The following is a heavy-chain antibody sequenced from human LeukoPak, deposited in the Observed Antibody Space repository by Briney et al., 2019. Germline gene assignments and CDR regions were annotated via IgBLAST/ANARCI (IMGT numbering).Heavy chain of an antibody. D-gene: IGHD3-10*01. V-gene: IGHV1-69*13. CDR2: ITPVTGPT. J-gene: IGHJ4*02. CDR3: ATGSHGGGDY. Sequence: SVKVSCKTSGFRFCSYPINWLRQAPGQGLEWMGAITPVTGPTNYAQKFQDRVTITAVESTDTAYMEMSGLRSEDTAVFYCATGSHGGGDYWGQGSLVIVSS. CDR1: GFRFCSYP.